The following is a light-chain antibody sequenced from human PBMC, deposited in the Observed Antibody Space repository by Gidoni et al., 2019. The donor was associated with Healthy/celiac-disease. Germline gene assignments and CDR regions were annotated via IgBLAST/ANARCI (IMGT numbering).Light chain of an antibody. CDR1: QDISNY. J-gene: IGKJ4*01. CDR3: QQYDNLLS. CDR2: DAS. Sequence: DIQLTQSPSSLSASVGDRVTLTCQASQDISNYLNWYQQKPGKAPKLLIYDASNLETGVPSRFSGSGSGTDFTFTISSLQPEDIATYYCQQYDNLLSFGGGTKVEIQ. V-gene: IGKV1-33*01.